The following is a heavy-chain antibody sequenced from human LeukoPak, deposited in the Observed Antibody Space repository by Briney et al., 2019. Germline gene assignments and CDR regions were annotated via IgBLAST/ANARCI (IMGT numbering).Heavy chain of an antibody. J-gene: IGHJ5*02. CDR3: AKIKVVVVPAASISWFDP. V-gene: IGHV3-23*01. CDR1: GFTFSNYA. D-gene: IGHD2-2*01. Sequence: PGGSLRLSCAASGFTFSNYAMSWVRQAPGKGLEWVSAISGSGGSTYYADSVKGRFTISRDNSKNTLYLQMNSLRAEDTAVYYCAKIKVVVVPAASISWFDPWGQGTLVTVSS. CDR2: ISGSGGST.